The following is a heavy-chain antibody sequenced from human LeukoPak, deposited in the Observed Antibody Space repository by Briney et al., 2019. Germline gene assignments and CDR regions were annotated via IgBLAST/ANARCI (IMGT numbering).Heavy chain of an antibody. CDR1: GFTFSSYG. D-gene: IGHD4-11*01. Sequence: GGSLRLSCAASGFTFSSYGMSWVRQAPGKGLEWVSAISGSGGGGSTNYADSVRGRFTISRDNSKNTLYLQMNSLRDEDTALYYCAKGRFSKFDPWGQGTLVTVSS. J-gene: IGHJ5*02. CDR3: AKGRFSKFDP. CDR2: ISGSGGGGST. V-gene: IGHV3-23*01.